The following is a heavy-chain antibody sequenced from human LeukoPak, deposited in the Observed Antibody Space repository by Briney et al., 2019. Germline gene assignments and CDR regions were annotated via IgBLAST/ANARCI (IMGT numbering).Heavy chain of an antibody. D-gene: IGHD1-26*01. Sequence: GGSLRLSCAASGFTFSSYWMSWVRQAPGKGLEWVANIKQDGSEEYYVDSVKGRFTISRDNAKNSLYLQMNSLRAEDTAVYYCARDRGNSGSYKIVKYFQHWGQGTLVTVSS. J-gene: IGHJ1*01. V-gene: IGHV3-7*03. CDR2: IKQDGSEE. CDR1: GFTFSSYW. CDR3: ARDRGNSGSYKIVKYFQH.